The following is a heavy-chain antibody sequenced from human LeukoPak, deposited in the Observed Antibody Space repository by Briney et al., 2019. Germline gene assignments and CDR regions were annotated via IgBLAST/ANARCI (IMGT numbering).Heavy chain of an antibody. D-gene: IGHD4-17*01. J-gene: IGHJ4*02. CDR2: IYYSGST. CDR1: GGSISSGSYY. CDR3: ARVPTVTFFDY. V-gene: IGHV4-39*01. Sequence: SQTLSLTCTVSGGSISSGSYYWGWIRQPPGKGLEWIGSIYYSGSTYYNPSLKSRVTISVDTSKNQFSLKLSSVTAADTAVYYCARVPTVTFFDYWGQGTLVTVSS.